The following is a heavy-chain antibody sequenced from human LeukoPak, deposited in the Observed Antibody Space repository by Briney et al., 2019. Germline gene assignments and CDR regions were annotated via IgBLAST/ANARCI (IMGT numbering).Heavy chain of an antibody. V-gene: IGHV1-2*02. Sequence: ASVTVSCKASGYTFTVYYIHWVRQAPGQGPERMGLINPNSGGTNYSQKFQGRVNMTMDTSISKAYMELSRLRSDYTGVYSCATDGGYFDRFDYWGQGNLVTVSS. CDR2: INPNSGGT. CDR3: ATDGGYFDRFDY. CDR1: GYTFTVYY. D-gene: IGHD3-9*01. J-gene: IGHJ4*02.